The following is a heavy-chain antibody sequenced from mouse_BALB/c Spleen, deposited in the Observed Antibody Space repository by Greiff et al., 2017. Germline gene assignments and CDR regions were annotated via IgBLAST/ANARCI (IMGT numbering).Heavy chain of an antibody. D-gene: IGHD1-2*01. CDR2: ISSGGST. J-gene: IGHJ4*01. CDR1: GFTFSSYA. CDR3: ARVGIITTAAEAMDY. Sequence: VQLKQSGGGLVKPGGSLKLSCAASGFTFSSYAMSWVRQTPEKRLEWVASISSGGSTYYPDSVKGRFTISRDNARNILYLQMSSLRSEDTAMYYCARVGIITTAAEAMDYWGQGTSVTVSS. V-gene: IGHV5-6-5*01.